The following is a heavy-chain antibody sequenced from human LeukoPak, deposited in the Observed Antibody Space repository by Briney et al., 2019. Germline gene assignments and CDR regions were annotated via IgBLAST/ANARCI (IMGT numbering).Heavy chain of an antibody. CDR3: ARVRPRIAAAAEENFDY. D-gene: IGHD6-13*01. Sequence: ASVKVSCEASGYTFTGYYMHWVRQAPGQGLEWMGWINPNSGGTNYAQKFQGRVTMTRDTSISTAYMELSRLRSDDTAVYYCARVRPRIAAAAEENFDYWGQGTLVTVSS. CDR2: INPNSGGT. V-gene: IGHV1-2*02. J-gene: IGHJ4*02. CDR1: GYTFTGYY.